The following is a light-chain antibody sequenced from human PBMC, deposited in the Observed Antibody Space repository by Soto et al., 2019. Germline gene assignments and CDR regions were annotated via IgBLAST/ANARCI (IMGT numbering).Light chain of an antibody. CDR3: QQYGNSFVG. V-gene: IGKV3-20*01. CDR1: QSVSSTY. Sequence: SVLTQSPGTLSLSPGESATLSCRASQSVSSTYLAWYQHKPGRAPSLLIYGASSRATGIPDRFSGSGSGTDFTLILRRLEPEDFAVYYCQQYGNSFVGFGQGTKVDIK. CDR2: GAS. J-gene: IGKJ1*01.